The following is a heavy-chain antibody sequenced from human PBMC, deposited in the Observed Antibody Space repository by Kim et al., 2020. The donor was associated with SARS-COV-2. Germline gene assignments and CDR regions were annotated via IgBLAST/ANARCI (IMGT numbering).Heavy chain of an antibody. CDR3: ARETRPLWFGAPYYGMDV. CDR1: GFTFSSYW. D-gene: IGHD3-10*01. J-gene: IGHJ6*02. Sequence: GGSLRLSCAASGFTFSSYWMHWVRQAPGKGLVWVSRINSDGSSTSYADSVKGRFTISRDNAKNTLYLQMNSLRAEDTAVYYCARETRPLWFGAPYYGMDVWGQGTTVTVSS. CDR2: INSDGSST. V-gene: IGHV3-74*01.